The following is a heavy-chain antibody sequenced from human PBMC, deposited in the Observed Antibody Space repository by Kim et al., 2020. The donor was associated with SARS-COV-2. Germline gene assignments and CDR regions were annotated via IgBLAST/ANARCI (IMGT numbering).Heavy chain of an antibody. D-gene: IGHD3-9*01. CDR3: ARDKVQYLDLLGDY. Sequence: GGSLRLSCAASGFTFSSYEMNWVRQAPGKGLEWVSYISSGGTKIYYPDSVKGRFTISRDNAKNSLYLQMNSLRAEDTAVYYCARDKVQYLDLLGDYWGHGAPGTAS. CDR1: GFTFSSYE. CDR2: ISSGGTKI. V-gene: IGHV3-48*03. J-gene: IGHJ4*01.